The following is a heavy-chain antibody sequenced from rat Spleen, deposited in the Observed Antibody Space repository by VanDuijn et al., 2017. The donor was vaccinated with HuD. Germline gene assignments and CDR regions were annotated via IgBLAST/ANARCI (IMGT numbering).Heavy chain of an antibody. J-gene: IGHJ2*01. CDR2: ISTGGGNT. Sequence: EVQLVESGGGLVQPGRSLKLSCAASGFTFSNYYMAWVRQAPTKGLEWVASISTGGGNTYYRDSVKGRFTISRDDAKSTLYLQMDSLRSEDTATYYCARRHYGYTDYFDYWGQGVMVTVSS. CDR3: ARRHYGYTDYFDY. D-gene: IGHD1-9*01. CDR1: GFTFSNYY. V-gene: IGHV5-25*01.